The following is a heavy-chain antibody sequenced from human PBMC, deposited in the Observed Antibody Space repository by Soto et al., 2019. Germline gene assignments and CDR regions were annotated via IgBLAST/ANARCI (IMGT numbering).Heavy chain of an antibody. CDR1: GYTFTSYG. J-gene: IGHJ5*01. Sequence: QVQLVQSGAEVKKPGASVNVSCKTSGYTFTSYGISWVRQAPGQGLEWMGWISAYNGNTNYAQKFQGRVTMTTDTSTSTAYMELRSLRSDDTAVYYCARDRLYCSGGTCVWFDSWGQGTLVNVSS. D-gene: IGHD2-15*01. CDR3: ARDRLYCSGGTCVWFDS. V-gene: IGHV1-18*01. CDR2: ISAYNGNT.